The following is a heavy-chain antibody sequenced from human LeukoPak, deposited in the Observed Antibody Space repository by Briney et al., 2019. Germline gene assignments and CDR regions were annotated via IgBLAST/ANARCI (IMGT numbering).Heavy chain of an antibody. Sequence: PGGSLRLSCAASGFTFSSYAMSWVRQAPGKGLEWVSAISGSGGSTYYADSVKGRFTIPRDNSKNTLYLQMNSLRAEDTAVYYCARITIFGVVIIRIGWFDPWGQGTLVTVSS. D-gene: IGHD3-3*01. CDR1: GFTFSSYA. CDR2: ISGSGGST. J-gene: IGHJ5*02. CDR3: ARITIFGVVIIRIGWFDP. V-gene: IGHV3-23*01.